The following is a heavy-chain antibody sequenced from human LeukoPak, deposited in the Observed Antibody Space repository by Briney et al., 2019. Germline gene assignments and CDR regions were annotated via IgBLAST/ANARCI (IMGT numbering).Heavy chain of an antibody. CDR1: EFTFSNYW. CDR3: ARDRRYYDILTGYYSSDAFDI. J-gene: IGHJ3*02. D-gene: IGHD3-9*01. CDR2: IKEDGSEK. V-gene: IGHV3-7*01. Sequence: GGSLRLSCAASEFTFSNYWMSWVRQAPGKGLEWVANIKEDGSEKYYVDSVKGRFTISRDNAKNSLYLQMNSLRAEDTAVYYCARDRRYYDILTGYYSSDAFDIWGQGTMVTVSS.